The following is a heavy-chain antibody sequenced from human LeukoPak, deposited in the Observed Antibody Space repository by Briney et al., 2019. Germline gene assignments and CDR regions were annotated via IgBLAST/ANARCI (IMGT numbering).Heavy chain of an antibody. V-gene: IGHV4-34*01. Sequence: SETLSLTCAVYGGSFSGYYWNWIRQPPGKGLEWIGEINHSGSTNYNPSLKSRVTISVDTSKNQFSLKLSSVTAADTAVYYCARGHWGSYDYYYMDVWGKGTTVTVSS. J-gene: IGHJ6*03. CDR1: GGSFSGYY. D-gene: IGHD7-27*01. CDR3: ARGHWGSYDYYYMDV. CDR2: INHSGST.